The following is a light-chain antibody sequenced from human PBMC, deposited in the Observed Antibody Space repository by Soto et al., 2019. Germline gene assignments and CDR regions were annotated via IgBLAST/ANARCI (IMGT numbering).Light chain of an antibody. CDR1: QSVSNNY. J-gene: IGKJ1*01. V-gene: IGKV3-20*01. CDR2: GAS. CDR3: QQYGSSGT. Sequence: ESVSTQSPRTLSLSPGARATLSCRASQSVSNNYLAWYQQKPGQAPRLLIYGASNRATGIPDRFSGSGSGTDFTLAISRLEPEEFAVYYCQQYGSSGTCGQGTKG.